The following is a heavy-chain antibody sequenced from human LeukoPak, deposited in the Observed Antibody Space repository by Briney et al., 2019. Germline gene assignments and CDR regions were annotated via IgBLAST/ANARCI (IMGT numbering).Heavy chain of an antibody. CDR1: GYTFTGYY. J-gene: IGHJ5*02. CDR2: INPNSGGT. D-gene: IGHD2-2*01. V-gene: IGHV1-2*02. Sequence: ASVKVSCKASGYTFTGYYMHWVRQAPGQGLEWMGWINPNSGGTNYAQKFQGRVTMTRDTSISTAYMELSRLRSDDTAVYYCAREDCSSTSCYGWFDPWGQGTLVTVSS. CDR3: AREDCSSTSCYGWFDP.